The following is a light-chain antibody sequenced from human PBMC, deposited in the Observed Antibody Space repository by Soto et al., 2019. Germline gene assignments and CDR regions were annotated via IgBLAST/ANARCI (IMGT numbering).Light chain of an antibody. V-gene: IGKV3-11*01. CDR1: QSVSSY. CDR2: DAS. CDR3: QQRSNWPPLT. J-gene: IGKJ4*01. Sequence: EIVLTQSPATLSLSPGEIATLSFMASQSVSSYLAWYQQKPGQAPRLLIYDASNRATGIPARFSGSGSGTDFTLTISSLEPEDFAVYYCQQRSNWPPLTFGGGTKVDIK.